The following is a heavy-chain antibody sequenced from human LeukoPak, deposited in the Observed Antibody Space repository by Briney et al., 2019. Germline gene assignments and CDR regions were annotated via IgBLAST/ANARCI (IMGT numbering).Heavy chain of an antibody. V-gene: IGHV3-9*01. CDR3: ASSSTWRSWFDP. J-gene: IGHJ5*02. CDR2: ISWNSGSI. Sequence: GRSLRLSCAASGFTFDDYAMHWVRQAPGKGLEWVSGISWNSGSIGYADSVKGRFTISRDNSKNMLYLQMNSLRAEDTAVYFCASSSTWRSWFDPWGQGTLVTVSS. D-gene: IGHD6-13*01. CDR1: GFTFDDYA.